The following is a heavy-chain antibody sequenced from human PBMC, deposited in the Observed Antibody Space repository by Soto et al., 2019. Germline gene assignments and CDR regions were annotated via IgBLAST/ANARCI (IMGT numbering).Heavy chain of an antibody. CDR1: GGSTSTNDW. CDR2: IYHTAIT. Sequence: LSLTCTVSGGSTSTNDWLGWVRHPPGKVLEWSGEIYHTAITNYNPSLKSRVTMAVDQPKNQFFLMIAPGTAAATAINSCARDVAMPGERDRFDYWGQGILVTVSS. J-gene: IGHJ4*02. CDR3: ARDVAMPGERDRFDY. D-gene: IGHD2-2*01. V-gene: IGHV4-4*01.